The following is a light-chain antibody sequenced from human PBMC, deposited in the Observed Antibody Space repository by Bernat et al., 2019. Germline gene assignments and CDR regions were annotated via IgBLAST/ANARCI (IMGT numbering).Light chain of an antibody. V-gene: IGKV4-1*01. CDR3: QQYYGHPFT. J-gene: IGKJ4*01. CDR2: SAT. CDR1: RSVLSPSNDKNY. Sequence: DIVMSQSPDSLAVSLGETATLHCTSSRSVLSPSNDKNYFGWYQQRPGHSPKLLMYSATAGGPGVPDRFRGSGSGTNFTLTITSLRAEDVAVYYCQQYYGHPFTFGGGT.